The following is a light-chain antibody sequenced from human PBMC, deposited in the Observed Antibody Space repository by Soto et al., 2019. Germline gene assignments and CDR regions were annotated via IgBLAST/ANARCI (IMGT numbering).Light chain of an antibody. V-gene: IGKV3-15*01. CDR2: GAS. Sequence: EMMMTNSPATLSVAAGERATLSCRASQSVSSNLAWYQQKPGQAPRLLIYGASTRATGIPARFSGSGSGTEFTLTISSLQSEDFAVYYCQQYNNWPLWTFGQGTKVDI. CDR1: QSVSSN. J-gene: IGKJ1*01. CDR3: QQYNNWPLWT.